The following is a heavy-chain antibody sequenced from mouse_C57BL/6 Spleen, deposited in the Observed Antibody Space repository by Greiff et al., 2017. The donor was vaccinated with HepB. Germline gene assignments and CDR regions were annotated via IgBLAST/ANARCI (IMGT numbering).Heavy chain of an antibody. CDR2: IDPSDSYT. CDR1: GYTFTSCW. D-gene: IGHD1-1*01. J-gene: IGHJ1*03. V-gene: IGHV1-69*01. Sequence: QVQLQQPGAELVMPGASVKLSCKASGYTFTSCWMHWVKQRPGQGLEWIGEIDPSDSYTNYNQKFKGKSTLTVDKSSSTAYMQLSSLTSEDSAVYYCARTPYYYGSSYWYFDVWGTGTTVTVSS. CDR3: ARTPYYYGSSYWYFDV.